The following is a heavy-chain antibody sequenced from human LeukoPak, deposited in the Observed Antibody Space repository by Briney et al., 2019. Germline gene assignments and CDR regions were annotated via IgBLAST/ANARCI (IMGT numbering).Heavy chain of an antibody. CDR2: FDPEDGET. CDR1: GYTLTELS. D-gene: IGHD3-9*01. V-gene: IGHV1-24*01. Sequence: ASVKVSCQVSGYTLTELSMHWVRQAPGKGLEWMGGFDPEDGETIYAQKFQGRVTMTRDTSISTAYTELSRLRSDDTAVYYCARVSHPLYYDILTGYLDYWGQGTLVTVSS. J-gene: IGHJ4*02. CDR3: ARVSHPLYYDILTGYLDY.